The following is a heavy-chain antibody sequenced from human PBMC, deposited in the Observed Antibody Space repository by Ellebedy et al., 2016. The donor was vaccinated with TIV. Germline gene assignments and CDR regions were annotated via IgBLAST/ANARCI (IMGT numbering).Heavy chain of an antibody. J-gene: IGHJ4*01. CDR2: INGDGGFT. CDR3: STLSETGY. CDR1: GFPFSRHW. Sequence: GESLKISCAASGFPFSRHWMHWIRQAPGKGLVWLSRINGDGGFTSHADFVKGRFTISRDNAKNTLYLQMNSLKAEDTAMYYCSTLSETGYWGHGTLVTVSS. D-gene: IGHD3-10*01. V-gene: IGHV3-74*01.